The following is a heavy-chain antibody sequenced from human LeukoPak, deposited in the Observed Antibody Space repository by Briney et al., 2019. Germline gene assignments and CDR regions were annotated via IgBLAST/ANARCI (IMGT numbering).Heavy chain of an antibody. CDR1: GFCVSSYW. CDR2: IKEDGSER. Sequence: GGSLRLSCSASGFCVSSYWMTWVRQVPGKGLGCVDNIKEDGSERKYVNSVKGRFNISRDNAKNSLFLQMSSLRAVDTAVYYCARDPGRGFDCWGQGTLVTVSS. J-gene: IGHJ4*02. V-gene: IGHV3-7*01. CDR3: ARDPGRGFDC.